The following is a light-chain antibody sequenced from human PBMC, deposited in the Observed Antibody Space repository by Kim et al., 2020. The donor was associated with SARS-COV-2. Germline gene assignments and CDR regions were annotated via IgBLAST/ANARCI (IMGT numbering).Light chain of an antibody. J-gene: IGKJ2*01. CDR1: QDISNY. V-gene: IGKV1-33*01. Sequence: PSSLSASIGDRVTITGQARQDISNYLNWYQQKPGKAPKLLIYDASNLETGVPSRFSGSGSGTDFTFTISSLQPEDIATYYCQQLDTFGQGTKLEI. CDR2: DAS. CDR3: QQLDT.